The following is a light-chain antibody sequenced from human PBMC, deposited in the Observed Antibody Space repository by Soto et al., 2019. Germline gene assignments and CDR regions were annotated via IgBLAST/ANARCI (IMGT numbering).Light chain of an antibody. CDR2: AAS. J-gene: IGKJ4*01. CDR3: QKYNSAPLT. CDR1: QGISTY. V-gene: IGKV1-27*01. Sequence: DIPMTQSPSSLSASVGDRVTITCRASQGISTYLAWYQQKPGKVPKLLIYAASTLQSGVPSRFSGSGSGTDFTLTITSLQPEDFATYYCQKYNSAPLTFGGGTKVEIK.